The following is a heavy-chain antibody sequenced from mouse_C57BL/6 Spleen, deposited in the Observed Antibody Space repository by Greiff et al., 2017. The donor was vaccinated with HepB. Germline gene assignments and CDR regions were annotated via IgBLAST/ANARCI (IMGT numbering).Heavy chain of an antibody. V-gene: IGHV10-1*01. CDR2: IRSKSNNYAT. CDR3: VRHPPYDGPWYFDV. J-gene: IGHJ1*03. Sequence: EVHLVESGGGLVQPKGSLKLSCAASGFSFNTYAMNWVRQAPGKGLEWVARIRSKSNNYATYYADSVKDRFTISRDDSESMLYLQMNNLKTEDTAMYYCVRHPPYDGPWYFDVWGTGTTVTVSS. D-gene: IGHD2-3*01. CDR1: GFSFNTYA.